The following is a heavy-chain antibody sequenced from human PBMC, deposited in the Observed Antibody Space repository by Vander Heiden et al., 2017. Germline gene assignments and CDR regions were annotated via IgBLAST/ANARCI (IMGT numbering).Heavy chain of an antibody. Sequence: EVQLVQSGAEVRKPGESLKISCKGSGYSFTSYWIGWVRHMPGKGLEWMGIIYPGDSDTRYSPSLQGQVTISADKSISTAYLQWSSLKASDTAMYYCARTYSSSWSPDWFDPWGQGTLVTVSS. J-gene: IGHJ5*02. CDR1: GYSFTSYW. CDR3: ARTYSSSWSPDWFDP. CDR2: IYPGDSDT. V-gene: IGHV5-51*01. D-gene: IGHD6-13*01.